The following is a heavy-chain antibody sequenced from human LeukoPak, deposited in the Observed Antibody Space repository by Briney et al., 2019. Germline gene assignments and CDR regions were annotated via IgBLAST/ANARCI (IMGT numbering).Heavy chain of an antibody. CDR3: ARDFRGLSWYFDY. CDR1: GFMFNSYN. V-gene: IGHV3-48*01. D-gene: IGHD3-10*01. Sequence: GGSLRLSCAATGFMFNSYNMNWVRQAPGKGLEWVAHIGGAGVIMKYADSVRGRFTISRDNVKSSLYLQLNSLRVEDTAVYYCARDFRGLSWYFDYWGQGTLVTVSS. J-gene: IGHJ4*02. CDR2: IGGAGVIM.